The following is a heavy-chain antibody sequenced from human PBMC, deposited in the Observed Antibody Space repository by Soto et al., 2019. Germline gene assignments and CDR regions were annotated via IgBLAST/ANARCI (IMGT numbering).Heavy chain of an antibody. CDR1: GGSISPFY. D-gene: IGHD2-15*01. CDR2: LYYSGNT. J-gene: IGHJ4*02. Sequence: SETLSLTCTVSGGSISPFYWSWVRQSPGKGLEWIGYLYYSGNTNYNPSLKSRVTISVDASKNQVSLRLTSVTAADTAVYYCARVGGVAARTFDYWGQGTVVTVSS. CDR3: ARVGGVAARTFDY. V-gene: IGHV4-59*01.